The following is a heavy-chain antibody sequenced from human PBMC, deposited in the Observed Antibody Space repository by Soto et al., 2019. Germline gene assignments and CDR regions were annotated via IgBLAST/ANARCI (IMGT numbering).Heavy chain of an antibody. CDR2: ISGRSDTL. CDR1: GFTFSAYA. D-gene: IGHD2-15*01. CDR3: ARDWDIVILSVPIPNYNYGMDV. Sequence: GSLRLSCEGSGFTFSAYAMNWVRQAPGKGLEWVSYISGRSDTLYYADSVKGRFTISRDNAKNSVYLQVNNLRDEDTAVYYCARDWDIVILSVPIPNYNYGMDVWGQGTTVTVSS. V-gene: IGHV3-48*02. J-gene: IGHJ6*02.